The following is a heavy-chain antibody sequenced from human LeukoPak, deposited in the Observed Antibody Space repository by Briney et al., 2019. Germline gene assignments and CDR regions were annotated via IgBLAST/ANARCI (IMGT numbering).Heavy chain of an antibody. D-gene: IGHD1-1*01. Sequence: PGGSLRLSCAASGFTFSHYGMHWVRQAPGKGLEWVSYISLSSSSIYYADSLKGRFTISRDNAKNSLYLQMNSLRAEDTAVYYCARDGMYFDYWGQGTLVTVSS. CDR3: ARDGMYFDY. CDR2: ISLSSSSI. J-gene: IGHJ4*02. CDR1: GFTFSHYG. V-gene: IGHV3-48*01.